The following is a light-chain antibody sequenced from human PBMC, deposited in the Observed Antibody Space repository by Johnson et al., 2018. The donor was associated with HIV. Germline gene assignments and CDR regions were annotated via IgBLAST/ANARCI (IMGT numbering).Light chain of an antibody. V-gene: IGLV1-51*01. CDR3: GTWDSSLSAYV. CDR1: SSNIENNF. J-gene: IGLJ1*01. CDR2: DSY. Sequence: QSVLTQPPSVSAAPGQKVTISCSGSSSNIENNFVSWYQQLPGTAPKLLIYDSYSRPSGIPDRFSGSKSGTSATLGITGLQTGDEADYYCGTWDSSLSAYVFGTGTKVTVL.